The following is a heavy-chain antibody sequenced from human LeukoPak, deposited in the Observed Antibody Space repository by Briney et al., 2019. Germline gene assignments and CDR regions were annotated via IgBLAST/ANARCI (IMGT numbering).Heavy chain of an antibody. CDR2: IYYSGST. V-gene: IGHV4-39*07. CDR3: ARISQAARLFDY. Sequence: SETLSLTCTVSGGSISSSSYYWGWIRQPPGKGLEWIGSIYYSGSTYYNPSLKSRVTISVDTSKNQFSLKLSSVTAADTAVYYCARISQAARLFDYWGQGTLVTVSS. CDR1: GGSISSSSYY. D-gene: IGHD2-15*01. J-gene: IGHJ4*02.